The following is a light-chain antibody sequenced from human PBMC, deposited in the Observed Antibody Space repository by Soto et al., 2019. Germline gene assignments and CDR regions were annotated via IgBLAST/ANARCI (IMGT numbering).Light chain of an antibody. J-gene: IGKJ5*01. CDR1: QSISSY. Sequence: DIQMTQSPSSLSASVGDRVTITCRASQSISSYLNWYQQKPGKVPKLLIYAASSLQSGVPSRFSGSGSGTDFTLTISSLQPEDFATYYCQQANSFPSITFGQGTRLEIK. CDR2: AAS. V-gene: IGKV1-39*01. CDR3: QQANSFPSIT.